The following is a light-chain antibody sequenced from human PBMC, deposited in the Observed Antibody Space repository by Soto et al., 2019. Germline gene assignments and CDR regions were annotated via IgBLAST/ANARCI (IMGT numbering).Light chain of an antibody. CDR1: QTVSSNY. V-gene: IGKV3D-20*02. J-gene: IGKJ5*01. Sequence: EIIFTQSPDTLCLSPCQRAALSCRASQTVSSNYLAWCQQRPGQAPRLLIYGASTRAAGIPDRFSGSGYGTDFTLTISSLEPEDFAVYYCQQRSNWPTFGQGTRLEI. CDR2: GAS. CDR3: QQRSNWPT.